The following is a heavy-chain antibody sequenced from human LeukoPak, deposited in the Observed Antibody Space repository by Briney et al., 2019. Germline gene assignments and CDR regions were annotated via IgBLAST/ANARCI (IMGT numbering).Heavy chain of an antibody. D-gene: IGHD4-11*01. CDR3: AKEIIDRKTNYYYYYYMDV. J-gene: IGHJ6*03. CDR2: IRYDGSNK. V-gene: IGHV3-30*02. CDR1: GFTFSSYG. Sequence: GGSLRLSCAASGFTFSSYGMHWVRQAPGKGLEWVAVIRYDGSNKYYADSVKGRFTISRDNSKNTLYLQMNSLRAEDTAVYYCAKEIIDRKTNYYYYYYMDVWGKGTPVTISS.